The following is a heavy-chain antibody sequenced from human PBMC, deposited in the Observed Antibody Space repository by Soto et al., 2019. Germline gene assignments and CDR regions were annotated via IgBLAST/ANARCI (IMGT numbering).Heavy chain of an antibody. V-gene: IGHV3-48*02. CDR3: ARDPGRGDYVFGDYYYGMDV. CDR2: ISSSSSTI. J-gene: IGHJ6*02. D-gene: IGHD3-10*02. Sequence: VGSLRLSCAASGFTFSSYSMNWVRQAPGKGLEWVSYISSSSSTIYYADSVKGRFTISRDNAKNSLYLQMNSLRDEDTAVYYCARDPGRGDYVFGDYYYGMDVWGQGTTVTVSS. CDR1: GFTFSSYS.